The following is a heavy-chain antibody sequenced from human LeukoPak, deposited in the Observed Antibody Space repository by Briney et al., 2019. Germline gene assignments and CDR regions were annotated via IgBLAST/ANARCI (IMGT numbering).Heavy chain of an antibody. CDR3: ARVSYSSGYYYFDY. D-gene: IGHD3-22*01. J-gene: IGHJ4*02. Sequence: GGSLRLSCAASGFTFSSYGMHWVRQAPGKGLEWVAVIWYDGSNKYYADSVKGRLTISRDNSKNTLYLQMNSLRAEDTAVYYCARVSYSSGYYYFDYWGQGTLVTVSS. V-gene: IGHV3-33*01. CDR1: GFTFSSYG. CDR2: IWYDGSNK.